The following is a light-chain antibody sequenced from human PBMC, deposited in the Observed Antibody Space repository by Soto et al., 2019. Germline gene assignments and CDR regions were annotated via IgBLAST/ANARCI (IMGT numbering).Light chain of an antibody. V-gene: IGKV1-27*01. Sequence: DIQMTQSPSSLSASVGDRVNIACRASQGISNYLTWYQQKPGKVPKLLIYAASTLQSGVPSRFSGSGSGTDFTLTISTLQPEDVATYYCLKYNSAPWTFGQGTKVEIK. CDR3: LKYNSAPWT. J-gene: IGKJ1*01. CDR1: QGISNY. CDR2: AAS.